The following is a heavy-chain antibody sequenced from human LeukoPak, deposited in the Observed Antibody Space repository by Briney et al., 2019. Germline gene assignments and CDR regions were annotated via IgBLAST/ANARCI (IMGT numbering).Heavy chain of an antibody. V-gene: IGHV3-49*03. CDR2: VRDKTYGGTT. Sequence: GGSLRLSCTGSGFTFGDYAMNWFRQAPGKGLEWVGFVRDKTYGGTTDYAASVKGRFIISRDDSKSIAYLQMNSLKTEDTAVYYCTRLLQGRYYYDSSGFPDYWGQGTLVTVSS. CDR1: GFTFGDYA. J-gene: IGHJ4*02. D-gene: IGHD3-22*01. CDR3: TRLLQGRYYYDSSGFPDY.